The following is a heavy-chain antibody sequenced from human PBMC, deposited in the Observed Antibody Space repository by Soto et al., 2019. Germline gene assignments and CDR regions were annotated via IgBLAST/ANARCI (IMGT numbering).Heavy chain of an antibody. CDR3: ARDPEGTYWFDP. CDR1: GFTFSSYA. CDR2: ISYDGSNK. V-gene: IGHV3-30-3*01. J-gene: IGHJ5*02. Sequence: QVQLVESGGDVFQPGRSLRLSCTASGFTFSSYAMHWVRQAPGKGLEWVAVISYDGSNKYYADSVKGRFTISRDNSKNTLYLQMNSLRAEDTAVYYCARDPEGTYWFDPWGQGTMVNVS.